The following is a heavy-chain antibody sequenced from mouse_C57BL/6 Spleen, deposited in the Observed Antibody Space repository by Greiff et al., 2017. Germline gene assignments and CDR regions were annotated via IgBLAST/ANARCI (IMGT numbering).Heavy chain of an antibody. CDR2: INPNNGGT. Sequence: EVQLQQSGPELVKPGASVKIPCKASGYTFTDYNMDWVKQSHGKSLEWIGDINPNNGGTIYNQKFKGKATLTVDKSSSTAYMELRSLASEDTAVYYCARQDEYELYYARDYWGQGTSVTVSS. CDR3: ARQDEYELYYARDY. CDR1: GYTFTDYN. J-gene: IGHJ4*01. D-gene: IGHD2-4*01. V-gene: IGHV1-18*01.